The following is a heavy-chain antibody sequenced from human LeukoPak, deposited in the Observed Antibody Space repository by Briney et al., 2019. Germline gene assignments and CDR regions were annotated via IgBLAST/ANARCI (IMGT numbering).Heavy chain of an antibody. J-gene: IGHJ4*02. Sequence: SQTLSLTCTVSGGSISSGSYYWGWIRQPPGKGLEWIGSDHHSGSTYYKSSLKSRVTISLDTSKNQFSLKLRSVTAADTAVYYCASGSPAADYWGQGTLVTVSS. CDR3: ASGSPAADY. CDR1: GGSISSGSYY. CDR2: DHHSGST. D-gene: IGHD6-25*01. V-gene: IGHV4-39*07.